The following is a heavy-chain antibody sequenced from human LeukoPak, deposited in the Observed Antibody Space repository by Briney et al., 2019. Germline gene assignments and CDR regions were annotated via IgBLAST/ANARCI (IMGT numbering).Heavy chain of an antibody. CDR3: ATLVVTAQVDV. V-gene: IGHV4-39*01. Sequence: SETLSLTGAVSGVSISSGGYSWSWIRQPPGKGLEWIGSIYYSGSTYYNPSLKSRVTISVDTSKNQFSLKLSSVTAADTAVYYCATLVVTAQVDVWGQGTTVTVSS. CDR1: GVSISSGGYS. J-gene: IGHJ6*02. D-gene: IGHD2-21*02. CDR2: IYYSGST.